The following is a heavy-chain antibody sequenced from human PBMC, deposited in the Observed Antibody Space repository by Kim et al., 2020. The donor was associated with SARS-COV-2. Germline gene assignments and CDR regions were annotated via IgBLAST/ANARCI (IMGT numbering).Heavy chain of an antibody. Sequence: SETLSLTCTVSGGSISSSSFYWGWIRQPPGKGLEWIGSIYYSGSTYYNPSLKSRVTISVDTSKNQFSLKLSSVTAADTAVYYCARGYSGYDWYYFDYWG. CDR3: ARGYSGYDWYYFDY. CDR1: GGSISSSSFY. J-gene: IGHJ4*01. V-gene: IGHV4-39*01. CDR2: IYYSGST. D-gene: IGHD5-12*01.